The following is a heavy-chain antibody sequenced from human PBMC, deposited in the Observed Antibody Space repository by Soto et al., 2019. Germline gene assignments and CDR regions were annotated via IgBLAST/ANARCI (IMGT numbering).Heavy chain of an antibody. J-gene: IGHJ4*02. CDR3: ARWEGSATVPYCDY. V-gene: IGHV3-33*01. CDR2: IWYDGNIK. Sequence: QVQLVESGGDVVQPGTSLRLSCAASGFTFSRYGMHWVRQAPGKGLEWVAVIWYDGNIKTYADSVKGRFTISRDNSENTLYLQMNSLRAEDTAVYYCARWEGSATVPYCDYWGQGALVTVSS. D-gene: IGHD4-4*01. CDR1: GFTFSRYG.